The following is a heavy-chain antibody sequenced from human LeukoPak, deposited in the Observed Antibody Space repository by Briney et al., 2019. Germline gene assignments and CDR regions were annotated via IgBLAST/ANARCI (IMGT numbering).Heavy chain of an antibody. CDR1: GFTFSGYA. V-gene: IGHV3-30-3*01. CDR2: ISYDGSNK. J-gene: IGHJ4*02. CDR3: AREATIKRWFDY. D-gene: IGHD5-12*01. Sequence: GGSLRLSCAASGFTFSGYAMHWVRQAPGKGLEWVAVISYDGSNKYYADSVKGRFTISRDNSKNTLYLQMNSLRAEDTAVYYCAREATIKRWFDYWGQGTLVTVSS.